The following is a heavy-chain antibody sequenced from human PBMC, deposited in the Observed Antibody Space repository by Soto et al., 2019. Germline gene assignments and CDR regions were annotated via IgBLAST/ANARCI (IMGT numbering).Heavy chain of an antibody. CDR2: ISTSGSYT. CDR1: RFTFSAYY. V-gene: IGHV3-11*06. D-gene: IGHD2-21*02. Sequence: QVQLVESGGGLVKPGGSLRLSCAASRFTFSAYYMSWIRQAPGKGLEWISSISTSGSYTNYADSVKGRFTISRDNAKNSLYLQMNSLRAEDTAVYYCARDLGGNNCYSRYYSYAMDFWCQGTKVTVSS. CDR3: ARDLGGNNCYSRYYSYAMDF. J-gene: IGHJ6*02.